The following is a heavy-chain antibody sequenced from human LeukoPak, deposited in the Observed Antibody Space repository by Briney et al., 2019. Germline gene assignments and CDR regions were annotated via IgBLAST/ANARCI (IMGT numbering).Heavy chain of an antibody. CDR1: GDSVSGHY. CDR2: ISYSGST. CDR3: ARALDIGWFGSLDS. V-gene: IGHV4-59*02. J-gene: IGHJ5*01. Sequence: SETLSLTCTVSGDSVSGHYWSWIRQPPGKGLEWIAYISYSGSTNYNPSLKSRVTISLDTSKNQFSLKLTSVTAADTAVYYCARALDIGWFGSLDSWGQGTLVTVSS. D-gene: IGHD3-10*01.